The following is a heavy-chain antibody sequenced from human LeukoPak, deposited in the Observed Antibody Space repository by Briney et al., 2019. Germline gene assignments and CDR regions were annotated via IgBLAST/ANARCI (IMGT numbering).Heavy chain of an antibody. D-gene: IGHD2-2*01. CDR3: ARDLSYCSSTSCFYDY. CDR1: GYTFTSYY. V-gene: IGHV1-46*01. Sequence: ASVKVSCKASGYTFTSYYMHWVRQAPGQGLEWMGIINPSGGSTSYAQMFQGRVTMTRDTSTSTVYMELSSLRSEDTAVYYCARDLSYCSSTSCFYDYWGQGTLVTVSS. CDR2: INPSGGST. J-gene: IGHJ4*02.